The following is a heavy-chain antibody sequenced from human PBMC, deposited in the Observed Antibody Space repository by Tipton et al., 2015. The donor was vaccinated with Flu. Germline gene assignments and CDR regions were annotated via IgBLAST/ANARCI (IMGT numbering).Heavy chain of an antibody. CDR1: GFTVSSKH. CDR3: ATLGNSGTDGFDI. Sequence: SLRLSCAASGFTVSSKHMGWVRQAPGKGLQWVSVIYRGGTTYVADSVKGRCTISRDNSKNTLYLQWNSLTTEDTAVYYCATLGNSGTDGFDIWGQGTMATISS. CDR2: IYRGGTT. J-gene: IGHJ3*02. V-gene: IGHV3-66*02. D-gene: IGHD5-12*01.